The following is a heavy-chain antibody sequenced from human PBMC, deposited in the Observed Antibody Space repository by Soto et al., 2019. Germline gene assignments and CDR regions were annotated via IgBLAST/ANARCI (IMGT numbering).Heavy chain of an antibody. Sequence: QVQLVESGGGVVQPGTSLRLSCVGSGFTFMSYVIHWVRQAPGKGLEWVALTSYDGSNKDYGDSVKGRFTIYRDNSRNTVDLQMDSLRREDTAIYYCARWLTTGGLEVWGQGTLVSVSS. V-gene: IGHV3-30*19. J-gene: IGHJ1*01. CDR3: ARWLTTGGLEV. CDR2: TSYDGSNK. D-gene: IGHD3-16*01. CDR1: GFTFMSYV.